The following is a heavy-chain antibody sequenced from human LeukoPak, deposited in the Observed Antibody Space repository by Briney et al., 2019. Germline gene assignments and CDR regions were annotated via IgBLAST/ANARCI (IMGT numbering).Heavy chain of an antibody. CDR1: GYSFINYW. CDR2: IYPGDSDT. Sequence: GESLKISCKGSGYSFINYWIGWVRQMPGKSLEWMGIIYPGDSDTKYSPSFQGQVTTSADKSISTTYLQWSSLKASDTAIYYCARIGVRYSSGWFDYWGQGTLVTVSS. J-gene: IGHJ4*02. CDR3: ARIGVRYSSGWFDY. V-gene: IGHV5-51*01. D-gene: IGHD6-19*01.